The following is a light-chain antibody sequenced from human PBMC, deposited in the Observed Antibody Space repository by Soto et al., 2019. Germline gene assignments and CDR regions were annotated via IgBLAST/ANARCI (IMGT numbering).Light chain of an antibody. CDR1: SSDIGGYNY. Sequence: QSVLTQPASVSGSPGQSITISCTGTSSDIGGYNYVSWYQQYPGKAPKLMIYDVSSRPSGVSNRFSGSKSGNTASLTISGLQAEDEADYYCSSYRSSSTRVVFGVGTKLTVL. J-gene: IGLJ2*01. CDR3: SSYRSSSTRVV. CDR2: DVS. V-gene: IGLV2-14*01.